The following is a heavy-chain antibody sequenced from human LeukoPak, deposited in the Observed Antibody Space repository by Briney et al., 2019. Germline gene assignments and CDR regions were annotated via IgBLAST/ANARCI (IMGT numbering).Heavy chain of an antibody. CDR1: GDSVSSNSAA. V-gene: IGHV6-1*01. CDR3: ARNYDYVWGSYRGYYFDS. Sequence: SQTLSLTCAISGDSVSSNSAAWNWIRQSPSRGLEWLGRTYYRSKWYNDYAVSVKSRITINPDTSKNQFSLQLNSVTPEDTAVYYCARNYDYVWGSYRGYYFDSWGQGTLVTVSS. CDR2: TYYRSKWYN. D-gene: IGHD3-16*02. J-gene: IGHJ4*02.